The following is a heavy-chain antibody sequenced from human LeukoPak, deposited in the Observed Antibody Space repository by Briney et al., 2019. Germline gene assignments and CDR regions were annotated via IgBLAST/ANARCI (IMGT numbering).Heavy chain of an antibody. CDR2: IYWNDDK. Sequence: SGPTLVNPTQTLTLTCTFSGFSLSTSGVGVGWIRQPPGKALEWLALIYWNDDKRYSPSLKSRLTITKDTSKNQVVLTMTNMDPVDTATYYCAQSGYTRVYCSGGSCYSVVDWFDPWGQGTLVTVSS. CDR1: GFSLSTSGVG. V-gene: IGHV2-5*01. J-gene: IGHJ5*02. D-gene: IGHD2-15*01. CDR3: AQSGYTRVYCSGGSCYSVVDWFDP.